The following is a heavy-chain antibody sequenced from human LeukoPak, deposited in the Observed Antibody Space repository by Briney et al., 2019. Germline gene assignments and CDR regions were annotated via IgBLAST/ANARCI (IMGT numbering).Heavy chain of an antibody. CDR3: AKWGDYDVLTGYYVSDY. J-gene: IGHJ4*02. CDR2: ITGSGSGI. Sequence: QSGASLSLSCAASGFTFSNYAMSWVRQAPGKGLEWVSAITGSGSGIFHADSMKSRFTIFRDNSKNTLYLQINSLKAQDTAVYYCAKWGDYDVLTGYYVSDYWGQGTLVTVSS. CDR1: GFTFSNYA. D-gene: IGHD3-9*01. V-gene: IGHV3-23*01.